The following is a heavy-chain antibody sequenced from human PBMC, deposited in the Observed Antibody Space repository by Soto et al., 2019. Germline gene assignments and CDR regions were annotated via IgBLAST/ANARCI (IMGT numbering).Heavy chain of an antibody. CDR2: LWYDGSNT. CDR1: GFTFRIYG. J-gene: IGHJ4*02. Sequence: QVQLVESGGGVVQPGTSLRLSCAASGFTFRIYGMGWVRQAPGKGPEWVAVLWYDGSNTSYADSVKGRFTISRYNSKNTVYLQMNSLRVEDTAVYYCMRDRATVITPYYFDNWGQGTRVTVSS. V-gene: IGHV3-33*01. D-gene: IGHD4-17*01. CDR3: MRDRATVITPYYFDN.